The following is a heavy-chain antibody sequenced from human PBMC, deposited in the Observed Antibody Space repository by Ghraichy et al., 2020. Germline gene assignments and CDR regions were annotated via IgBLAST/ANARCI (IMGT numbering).Heavy chain of an antibody. V-gene: IGHV3-21*01. J-gene: IGHJ4*02. Sequence: GGSLRLSCAASGFSFRNYGMNWVRQAPGKGLEWVSFISMSSSYIKYADSVKGRFTISRDNAKNSVYLQMNSLRVEDTAVYYCARDNGTADAGFDYWGQGAVVTVSS. CDR3: ARDNGTADAGFDY. D-gene: IGHD7-27*01. CDR2: ISMSSSYI. CDR1: GFSFRNYG.